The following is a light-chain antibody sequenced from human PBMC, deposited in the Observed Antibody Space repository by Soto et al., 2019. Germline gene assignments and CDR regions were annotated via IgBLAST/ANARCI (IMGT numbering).Light chain of an antibody. CDR1: QSIGTY. CDR2: DAS. V-gene: IGKV3-11*01. Sequence: EIVLTQSPATLSLSPGDRATLSCRASQSIGTYLAWYQQKPGQAPRLLIYDASNRATGIPARFSGSGSGTDFTLNIISLEPEDFAFYFCQHRSNSPPTWTFGQGTKVEIK. CDR3: QHRSNSPPTWT. J-gene: IGKJ1*01.